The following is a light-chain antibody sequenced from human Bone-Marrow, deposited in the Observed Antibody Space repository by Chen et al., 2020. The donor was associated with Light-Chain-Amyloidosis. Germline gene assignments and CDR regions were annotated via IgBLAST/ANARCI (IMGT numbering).Light chain of an antibody. CDR3: QSADSSGTYEEI. Sequence: SYELTQPPSVSVSPGQTARITCSGDDLPTKYAYWYQQKPGQAPVLVIHRDTERPSGISERFSGSSSGTTATLTISGVQVEDEANYHCQSADSSGTYEEIFGGGTKLTVL. V-gene: IGLV3-25*03. J-gene: IGLJ2*01. CDR1: DLPTKY. CDR2: RDT.